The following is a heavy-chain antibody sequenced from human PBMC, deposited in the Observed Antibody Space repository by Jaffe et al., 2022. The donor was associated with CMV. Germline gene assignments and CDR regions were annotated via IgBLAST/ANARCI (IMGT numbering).Heavy chain of an antibody. V-gene: IGHV2-5*01. J-gene: IGHJ4*02. CDR1: GFSLSTSGVG. Sequence: QITLKESGPTLVKPTQTLTLTCTFSGFSLSTSGVGVGWIRQPPGKALEWLALIYWNDDKRYSPSLKSRLTITKDTSKNQVVLTMTNMDPVDTATYYCAHSTPVPSKLYGDYASPFDYWGQGTLVTVSS. CDR3: AHSTPVPSKLYGDYASPFDY. CDR2: IYWNDDK. D-gene: IGHD4-17*01.